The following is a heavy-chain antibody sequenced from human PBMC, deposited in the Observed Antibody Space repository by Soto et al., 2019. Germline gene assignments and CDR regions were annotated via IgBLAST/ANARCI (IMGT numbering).Heavy chain of an antibody. V-gene: IGHV4-30-4*01. CDR1: GGSISSGDYY. Sequence: PSETLSLTFTVSGGSISSGDYYWSWIRQPPGKGLEWIGYIYYSGSTYYNPSLKSRVTISVDTSKNQFSLKLSSVTAADTAVYYCARDLAVRGYYYGMDVWGQGTTVTVS. CDR3: ARDLAVRGYYYGMDV. D-gene: IGHD4-17*01. J-gene: IGHJ6*02. CDR2: IYYSGST.